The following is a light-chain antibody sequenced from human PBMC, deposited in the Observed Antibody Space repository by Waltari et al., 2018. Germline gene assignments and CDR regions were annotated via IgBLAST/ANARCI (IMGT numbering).Light chain of an antibody. V-gene: IGKV3-20*01. Sequence: RASPSVSSSYLAWYQQKPGQAPRLLIYGASSRATGIPDRFSGSWSGTDFTLTISRLEAEDFAVYYCQQYGSSPPFGGGTKVEIK. CDR3: QQYGSSPP. CDR2: GAS. CDR1: PSVSSSY. J-gene: IGKJ4*01.